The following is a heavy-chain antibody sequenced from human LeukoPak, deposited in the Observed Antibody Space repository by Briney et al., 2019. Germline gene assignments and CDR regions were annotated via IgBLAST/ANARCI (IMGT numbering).Heavy chain of an antibody. CDR3: ARVGYYDSNNDY. Sequence: SVKVSCKASGGTFSSYAISWVRQAPGQGLEWMGRIIPIFGIANYAQKFQGRVTITADKSTSTAYMELSSLRSEDMAVYYCARVGYYDSNNDYWGQGTLVTVSS. CDR1: GGTFSSYA. CDR2: IIPIFGIA. J-gene: IGHJ4*02. V-gene: IGHV1-69*04. D-gene: IGHD3-22*01.